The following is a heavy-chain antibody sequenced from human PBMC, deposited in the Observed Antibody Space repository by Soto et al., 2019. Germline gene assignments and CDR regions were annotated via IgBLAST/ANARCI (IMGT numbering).Heavy chain of an antibody. Sequence: PXGSLRLSCAAAGFTFSSYAMHWVRQAPGRGLEWVAVISYDGSNKYYADSVKGRFTISRDNSKNTLYLQMNSLRAEDTAVYYCARDTLRYFDWYYYYGMYVWGQGTTVTVSS. V-gene: IGHV3-30-3*01. CDR3: ARDTLRYFDWYYYYGMYV. D-gene: IGHD3-9*01. CDR1: GFTFSSYA. CDR2: ISYDGSNK. J-gene: IGHJ6*02.